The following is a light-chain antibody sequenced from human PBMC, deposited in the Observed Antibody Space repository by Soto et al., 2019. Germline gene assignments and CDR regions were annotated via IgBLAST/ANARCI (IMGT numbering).Light chain of an antibody. CDR2: GAS. V-gene: IGKV3-15*01. J-gene: IGKJ5*01. CDR1: QSVSSN. Sequence: EIVMTQSPATLSVSPGERATLPCRASQSVSSNLAWYQQKPGQAPRLLIYGASIRATGIPARFSGSGSWTEFTLTISSLQSEDFAVYYCQQYNTWPPITFGQGTRLEIK. CDR3: QQYNTWPPIT.